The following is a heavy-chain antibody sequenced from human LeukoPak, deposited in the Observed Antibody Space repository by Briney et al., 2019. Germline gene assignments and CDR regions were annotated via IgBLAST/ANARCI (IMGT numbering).Heavy chain of an antibody. CDR2: ISAYNGNT. J-gene: IGHJ4*02. CDR3: ARTYTARYYFDY. Sequence: ASVKVSCKASVYTFTSYGISWVRQAPGQGLEWMGWISAYNGNTNYAQKLQGRVTMTTDTSTSTAYMELRSLRSDDTAVYYCARTYTARYYFDYWGQGTLVTVSS. CDR1: VYTFTSYG. V-gene: IGHV1-18*01. D-gene: IGHD4-11*01.